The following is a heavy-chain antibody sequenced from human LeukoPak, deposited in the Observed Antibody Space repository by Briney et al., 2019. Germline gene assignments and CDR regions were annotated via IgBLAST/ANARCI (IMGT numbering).Heavy chain of an antibody. CDR2: FYYSGST. Sequence: SETLSLTCTVSGGPISSSSYYWGWFPQPPGKGLGWIGSFYYSGSTYYNPSLKSRVTISVDTSKNQFSLKLSSVTAADTAVYYCARHRRTAQDPSENWFDPWGQGTLVTVSS. J-gene: IGHJ5*02. V-gene: IGHV4-39*01. CDR1: GGPISSSSYY. CDR3: ARHRRTAQDPSENWFDP.